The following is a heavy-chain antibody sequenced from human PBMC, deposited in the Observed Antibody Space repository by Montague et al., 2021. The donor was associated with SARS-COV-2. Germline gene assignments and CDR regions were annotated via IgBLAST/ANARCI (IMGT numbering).Heavy chain of an antibody. J-gene: IGHJ4*02. CDR2: INHGGIT. CDR3: ARGHQGVAMIVVVMIGAEYYFDY. Sequence: QSLSLTCAVYGGSFNDYYWSWIRQPPGKGLEWIGEINHGGITNYSPSLKSRVTISADTSKNQFSLKLKSVTAADTANYYCARGHQGVAMIVVVMIGAEYYFDYWGQGSLVTVSS. D-gene: IGHD3-22*01. V-gene: IGHV4-34*01. CDR1: GGSFNDYY.